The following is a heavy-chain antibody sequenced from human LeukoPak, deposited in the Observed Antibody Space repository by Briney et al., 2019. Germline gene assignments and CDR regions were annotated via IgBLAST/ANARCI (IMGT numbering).Heavy chain of an antibody. CDR1: GFTFNNYG. CDR2: VSTSGDNG. CDR3: AKGGTGTTVRYFDY. D-gene: IGHD1-7*01. V-gene: IGHV3-23*01. Sequence: PGGSLRLSCAASGFTFNNYGMNWVRQAPGKGLEWVSAVSTSGDNGYYADSVQGRFTISRDNSKNSLYLQMNSLRAEDTAVYYCAKGGTGTTVRYFDYWGQGTLVTVSS. J-gene: IGHJ4*02.